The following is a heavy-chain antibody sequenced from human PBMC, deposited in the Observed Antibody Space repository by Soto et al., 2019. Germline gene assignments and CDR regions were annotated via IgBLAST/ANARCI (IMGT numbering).Heavy chain of an antibody. D-gene: IGHD3-10*01. CDR2: IKEDGTQT. J-gene: IGHJ4*01. CDR1: GFSLSGFW. CDR3: VRDYFGPGPY. V-gene: IGHV3-7*04. Sequence: GGSLRLSCVVSGFSLSGFWMSWVRQAPGKGLEWVANIKEDGTQTYYVDSVKGRFTISRDNAKNSLFLQMNSLRVEDTAVYYCVRDYFGPGPYWGQGTLVTVSS.